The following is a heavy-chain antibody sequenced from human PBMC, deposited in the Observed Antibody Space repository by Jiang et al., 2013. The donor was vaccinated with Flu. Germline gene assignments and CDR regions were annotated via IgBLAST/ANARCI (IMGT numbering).Heavy chain of an antibody. CDR3: ARDREIVWFGELLN. Sequence: DVQLVESGGGLVQPGRSLRLSCTGFGFTFGDYTMNWVRQAPGKGLEWLGFIRSKNNGGTTDYAASVKGRFSISRDDSKSIAYLQMSSLKTEDTAVYYCARDREIVWFGELLNWGQGNPGHRLL. J-gene: IGHJ4*02. D-gene: IGHD3-10*01. CDR2: IRSKNNGGTT. V-gene: IGHV3-49*04. CDR1: GFTFGDYT.